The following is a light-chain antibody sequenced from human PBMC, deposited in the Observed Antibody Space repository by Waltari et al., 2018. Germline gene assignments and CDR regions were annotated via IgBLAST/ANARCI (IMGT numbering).Light chain of an antibody. CDR2: GAS. CDR3: QQYHGWPLIT. Sequence: ETVMTQPATLSVSPGERVTLSCRASQSVSSKLAWYQQKRGQAPRLLIYGASTRVSDVPDRFSGNGSGTEFILTISSLRSEDLAVYFCQQYHGWPLITFGQGTRLEIK. V-gene: IGKV3-15*01. J-gene: IGKJ5*01. CDR1: QSVSSK.